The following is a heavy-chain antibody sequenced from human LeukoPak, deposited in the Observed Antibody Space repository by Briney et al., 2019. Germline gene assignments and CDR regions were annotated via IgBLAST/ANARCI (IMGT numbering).Heavy chain of an antibody. CDR2: IRSKAYGGTT. J-gene: IGHJ6*02. CDR3: TRGHYYDSSGFIYGMDV. CDR1: GFTFGDYA. D-gene: IGHD3-22*01. Sequence: GGSLRLSCTASGFTFGDYAMSWFRQAPGKGLEWVGFIRSKAYGGTTEYAASVKGRFTISRDDSKSIAYLQMNSLKTEDTAVYYCTRGHYYDSSGFIYGMDVWGQGTTVTVSS. V-gene: IGHV3-49*03.